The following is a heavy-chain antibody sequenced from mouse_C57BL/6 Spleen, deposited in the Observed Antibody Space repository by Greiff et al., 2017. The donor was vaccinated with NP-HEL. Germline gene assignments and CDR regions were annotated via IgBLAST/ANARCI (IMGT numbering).Heavy chain of an antibody. D-gene: IGHD2-5*01. CDR2: INPSSGYT. Sequence: QVQLQQSGAELARPGASVKMSCKASGYTFTSYTMHWVKQRPGQGLEWIGYINPSSGYTKYNQKFKDKATLTADKSSSTAYMQLSSLTSEDSAVYYCARGAYYNNYELAYWGQGTLVTVSA. CDR1: GYTFTSYT. V-gene: IGHV1-4*01. CDR3: ARGAYYNNYELAY. J-gene: IGHJ3*01.